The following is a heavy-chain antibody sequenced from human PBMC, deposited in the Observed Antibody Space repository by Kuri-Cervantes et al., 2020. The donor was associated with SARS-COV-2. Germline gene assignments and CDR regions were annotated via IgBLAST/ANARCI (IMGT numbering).Heavy chain of an antibody. CDR3: ARDSGPLRYSYFDY. D-gene: IGHD3-9*01. V-gene: IGHV3-33*01. CDR2: IWYDGSNK. CDR1: GCTFSSYG. Sequence: GGSLRLSCAASGCTFSSYGMHWVRQAPGKGLEWVAVIWYDGSNKYYADSVKGRFTISRDNSKNTVFLQMDSLRAEDTAVYYCARDSGPLRYSYFDYWGLGALVTVSS. J-gene: IGHJ4*02.